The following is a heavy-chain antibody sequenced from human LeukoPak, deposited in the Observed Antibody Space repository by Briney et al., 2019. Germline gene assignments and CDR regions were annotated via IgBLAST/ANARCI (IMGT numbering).Heavy chain of an antibody. CDR1: GFTFSSYW. CDR3: ARRLGLGFGEYSNNWFDP. CDR2: IKHDGSEK. D-gene: IGHD3-10*01. V-gene: IGHV3-7*01. Sequence: GGSLRLSCAASGFTFSSYWMSWVRQAPGKGLEWVANIKHDGSEKYYVDSVKGRFTISRDNAKNSLYLQMNGLRAEDTAVYYCARRLGLGFGEYSNNWFDPWGQGTLVTVSS. J-gene: IGHJ5*02.